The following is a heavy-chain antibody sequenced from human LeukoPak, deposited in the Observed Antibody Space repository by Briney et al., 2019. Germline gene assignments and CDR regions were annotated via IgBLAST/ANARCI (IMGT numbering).Heavy chain of an antibody. V-gene: IGHV3-30-3*01. J-gene: IGHJ5*02. CDR1: GFTFSSYA. CDR3: ARDSQVGATKGFDP. D-gene: IGHD1-26*01. Sequence: GGSLRLSCAGSGFTFSSYAMHWVRQAPGKGLEWVAVISYDGSNKYYADSVKGRFTISRDNSKNTLYLQMNSLRAEDTAVYYCARDSQVGATKGFDPWGQGTLVTVSS. CDR2: ISYDGSNK.